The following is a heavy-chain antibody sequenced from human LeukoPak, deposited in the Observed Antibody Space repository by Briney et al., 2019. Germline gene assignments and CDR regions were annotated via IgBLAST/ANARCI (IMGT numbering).Heavy chain of an antibody. CDR3: ARDGEVSNYDDFDY. Sequence: ASVKVSCKASGYTFTGYYMHWVRQAPGQGLEWMGWINPNSGGTNYAQKFQGRVTMTRDTSISTAYMELSRLRSEDTAVYYCARDGEVSNYDDFDYWGQGTLVTVSS. V-gene: IGHV1-2*02. CDR1: GYTFTGYY. CDR2: INPNSGGT. D-gene: IGHD4-11*01. J-gene: IGHJ4*02.